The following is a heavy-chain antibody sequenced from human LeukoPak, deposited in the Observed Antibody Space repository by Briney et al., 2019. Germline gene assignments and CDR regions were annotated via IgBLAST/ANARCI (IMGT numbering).Heavy chain of an antibody. CDR3: PRSDAYGLVGI. V-gene: IGHV4-61*02. Sequence: PSETLSLTCTVSGGSISSGTYYWNWIRQPAGKGLEWIGRIYTSGSTNYNPSLKSRVTMSVDTSKNQFSLKLSSVTAADTAVYYCPRSDAYGLVGIWGQGTMVTVSS. J-gene: IGHJ3*02. D-gene: IGHD3-16*01. CDR1: GGSISSGTYY. CDR2: IYTSGST.